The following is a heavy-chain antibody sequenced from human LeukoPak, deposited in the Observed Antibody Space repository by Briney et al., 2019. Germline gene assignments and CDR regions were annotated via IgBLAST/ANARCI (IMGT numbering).Heavy chain of an antibody. CDR2: IFYSGSS. J-gene: IGHJ4*02. CDR1: GGSISSYY. CDR3: ARGRGVGYCSSTSCYPLFDY. V-gene: IGHV4-59*01. D-gene: IGHD2-2*01. Sequence: PSETLSLTCTVSGGSISSYYWSWIRQPPGKRLEWIGYIFYSGSSNYNPSLKSRVTISVDTSKNQFSLKLTSVTAADTAVYYCARGRGVGYCSSTSCYPLFDYWGQGTLVTVSS.